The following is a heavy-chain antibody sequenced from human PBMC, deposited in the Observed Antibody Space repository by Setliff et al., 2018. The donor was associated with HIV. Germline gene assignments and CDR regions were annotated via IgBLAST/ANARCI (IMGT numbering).Heavy chain of an antibody. Sequence: SETLSLTCAVSGYSVSSGYYWAWIRQAPGKGLQWIGQMYYTGTTDYNPSLSSRVTISQDKSRNQFSLKLTSVTATDTALYYCARQNGNFDSWGQGILVTVSS. CDR3: ARQNGNFDS. J-gene: IGHJ4*01. CDR2: MYYTGTT. D-gene: IGHD1-1*01. V-gene: IGHV4-38-2*01. CDR1: GYSVSSGYY.